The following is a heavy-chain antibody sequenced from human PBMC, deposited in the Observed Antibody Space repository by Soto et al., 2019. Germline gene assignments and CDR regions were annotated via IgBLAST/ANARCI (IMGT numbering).Heavy chain of an antibody. CDR3: AHAMLYCTGGSCSTWVDS. D-gene: IGHD2-8*02. V-gene: IGHV2-5*02. Sequence: QITLKESGPTLVKPTQTLTLTCTFSGFSLSTHGVGVGWVRQPAGKALEWLALIYWDDDKRYSASLNSRLNITQDTSKHQVVLTMTNMDPVDTATYYCAHAMLYCTGGSCSTWVDSWGQGTLVTVSS. J-gene: IGHJ4*02. CDR2: IYWDDDK. CDR1: GFSLSTHGVG.